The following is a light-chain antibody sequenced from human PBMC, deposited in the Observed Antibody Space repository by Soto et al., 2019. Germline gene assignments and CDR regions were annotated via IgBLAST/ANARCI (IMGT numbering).Light chain of an antibody. V-gene: IGKV4-1*01. J-gene: IGKJ2*01. CDR2: DTS. Sequence: DIVMTQSPDSLAVSLGERATINCKSSQSVFSSSAKRDYLAWFQQKAGQAPKTLIYDTSTREPGVPGRFSGSGSGTEFTVTIPHLRAEDVATYFCQQYLSAPLTFGQGTKVEIK. CDR1: QSVFSSSAKRDY. CDR3: QQYLSAPLT.